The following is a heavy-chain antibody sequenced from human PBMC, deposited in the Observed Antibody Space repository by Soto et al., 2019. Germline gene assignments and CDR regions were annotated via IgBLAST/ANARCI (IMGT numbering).Heavy chain of an antibody. CDR1: GGSFSGYY. D-gene: IGHD3-9*01. V-gene: IGHV4-34*01. Sequence: QVQLQQWGAGMLKPSETLSLTCAVYGGSFSGYYWSWIRQPPGKGLEWIGEINHSGSTNYNPSLKSRVTITVETSKQQFSLKRSYVTAADTAVYYCGRGRDILSGYCPWFVPWGQGTLVRVSS. J-gene: IGHJ5*02. CDR2: INHSGST. CDR3: GRGRDILSGYCPWFVP.